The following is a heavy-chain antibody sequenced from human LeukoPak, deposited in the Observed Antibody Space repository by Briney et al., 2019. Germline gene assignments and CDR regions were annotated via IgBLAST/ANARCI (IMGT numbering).Heavy chain of an antibody. Sequence: PGRSLRLSCAASGFTFSSYGMHWVRQAPGKGLEWVSSISSSSSYIYYADSVKGRFTISRDNAKNSLYLQMNSLRAEDTAVYYCARDRNGEVSSGSYDAFDIWGQGTMVTVSS. D-gene: IGHD3-22*01. V-gene: IGHV3-21*01. CDR3: ARDRNGEVSSGSYDAFDI. CDR1: GFTFSSYG. CDR2: ISSSSSYI. J-gene: IGHJ3*02.